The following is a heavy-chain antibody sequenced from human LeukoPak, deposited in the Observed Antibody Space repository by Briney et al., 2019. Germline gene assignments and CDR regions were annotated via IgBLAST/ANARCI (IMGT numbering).Heavy chain of an antibody. CDR1: GGSISSSS. CDR2: ISSSSSYI. Sequence: ETLSLTCTVSGGSISSSSYYWGWIRQPPGKGLEWVSSISSSSSYIYYADSVKGRFTISRDNAKNSLYLQMNSLRAENTAVYYCAREVFESGSLYYFDYWGQGTLVTVSS. D-gene: IGHD3-3*01. CDR3: AREVFESGSLYYFDY. V-gene: IGHV3-21*01. J-gene: IGHJ4*02.